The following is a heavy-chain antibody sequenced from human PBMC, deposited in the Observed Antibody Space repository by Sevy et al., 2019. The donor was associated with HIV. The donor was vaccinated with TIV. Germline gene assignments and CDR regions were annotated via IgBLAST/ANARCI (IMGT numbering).Heavy chain of an antibody. D-gene: IGHD3-16*01. CDR3: AKLCVDVRVGETEDYFDY. V-gene: IGHV3-30*18. CDR2: ISYDGSNK. J-gene: IGHJ4*02. Sequence: GGSLRLSCAASGFTFSSYGMHWVRQAPGKGLEWVAVISYDGSNKYYADSVKGRLTISRDNSKNTLYLQMNSLIAEDTAVYYCAKLCVDVRVGETEDYFDYWGQGTLVTVSS. CDR1: GFTFSSYG.